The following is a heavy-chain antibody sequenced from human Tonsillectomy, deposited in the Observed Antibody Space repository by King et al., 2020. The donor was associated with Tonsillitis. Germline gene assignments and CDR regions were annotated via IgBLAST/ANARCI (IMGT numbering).Heavy chain of an antibody. D-gene: IGHD3-22*01. CDR1: GFSLSTSGVG. V-gene: IGHV2-5*02. CDR3: VHKIRDSSGYLF. CDR2: IYGDDDK. J-gene: IGHJ4*02. Sequence: LTLKESGPTLVKPTQTLTLTCTFSGFSLSTSGVGVAWIRQPPGKALEWLALIYGDDDKRYSPSLKTRLTIMKATSKDHVVLTMTNMGPVDTATYYCVHKIRDSSGYLFWGQGMLVTVSS.